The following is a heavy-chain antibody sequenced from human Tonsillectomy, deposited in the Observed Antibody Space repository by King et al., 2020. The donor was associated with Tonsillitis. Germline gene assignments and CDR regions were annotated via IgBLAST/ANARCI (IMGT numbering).Heavy chain of an antibody. Sequence: VQLVESGGGLVQPGGSLRLSCAALGFTFRNYAMSWVRQAPGKGPEWVSSTTASGGTTYYADSVQGRFTISRDNSKNTLYLQMNRLRAEDTAVYYCAKDPVEMSTMPSWYFDLWGCGTLVTVSS. D-gene: IGHD5-24*01. V-gene: IGHV3-23*04. J-gene: IGHJ2*01. CDR2: TTASGGTT. CDR3: AKDPVEMSTMPSWYFDL. CDR1: GFTFRNYA.